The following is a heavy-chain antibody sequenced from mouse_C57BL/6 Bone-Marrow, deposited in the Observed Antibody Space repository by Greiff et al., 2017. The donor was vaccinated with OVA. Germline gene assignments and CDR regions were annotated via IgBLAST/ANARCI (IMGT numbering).Heavy chain of an antibody. CDR2: IYPGSGST. D-gene: IGHD1-1*01. Sequence: VQLQQPGAELVKPGASVKMSCKASGYTFTSYWITWVKQRPGQGLERIGDIYPGSGSTNYNEKFKSKATLTVDTSSSTAYMQLSSLTSEDSAVYYCARRYYGSSYWYFDVWGTGTTVTVSS. CDR1: GYTFTSYW. CDR3: ARRYYGSSYWYFDV. V-gene: IGHV1-55*01. J-gene: IGHJ1*03.